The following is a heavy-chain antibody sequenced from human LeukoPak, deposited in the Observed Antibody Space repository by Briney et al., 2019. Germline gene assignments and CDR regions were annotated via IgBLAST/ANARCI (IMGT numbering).Heavy chain of an antibody. CDR2: INHSGST. CDR3: ARGAAGYYYGSGSYSSLWFDP. Sequence: SETLSLTCAVYGGSFSGYYWSWIRQPPGKGLEWIGEINHSGSTNYNPSLKSRVTISVDTSKNQFSLKLSSVTAADTAVYYCARGAAGYYYGSGSYSSLWFDPWGQGTLVTVSS. CDR1: GGSFSGYY. V-gene: IGHV4-34*01. J-gene: IGHJ5*02. D-gene: IGHD3-10*01.